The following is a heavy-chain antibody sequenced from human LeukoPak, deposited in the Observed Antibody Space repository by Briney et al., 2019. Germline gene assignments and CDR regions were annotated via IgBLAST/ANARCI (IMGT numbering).Heavy chain of an antibody. D-gene: IGHD6-19*01. CDR3: ARDPSRAVAGTFFDY. CDR1: GGTFSSYA. Sequence: SVKVSFKASGGTFSSYAISWVRQAPGQGLEWMGGIIPIFGTANYAQKFQGRVTITADESTSTAYMELSSLRSEDTAVYYCARDPSRAVAGTFFDYWGQGTLVTVSS. CDR2: IIPIFGTA. V-gene: IGHV1-69*13. J-gene: IGHJ4*02.